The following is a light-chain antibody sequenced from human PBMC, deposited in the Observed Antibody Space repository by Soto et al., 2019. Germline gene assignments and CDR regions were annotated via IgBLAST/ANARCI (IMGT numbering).Light chain of an antibody. Sequence: EVVLTQSPGTLPLSPGDRATLSCRASQSVSNNYLAWYQQKPGQAPRLVIFGSSDRATGIPDRFSGSGSGTDFTLTISRLEPDDFAVYFCQQYGTSPPYTFGQGTRLEIK. CDR3: QQYGTSPPYT. V-gene: IGKV3-20*01. J-gene: IGKJ2*01. CDR1: QSVSNNY. CDR2: GSS.